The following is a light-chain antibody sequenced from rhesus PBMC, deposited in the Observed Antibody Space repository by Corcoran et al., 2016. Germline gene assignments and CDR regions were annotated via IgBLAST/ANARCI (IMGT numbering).Light chain of an antibody. V-gene: IGLV2-32*01. CDR2: EVS. J-gene: IGLJ1*01. CDR1: SSAIGGYNF. Sequence: QAALTQPRSVSGSPGQSVNISCTGTSSAIGGYNFVSWYQMHPGTAPKLKIYEVSKLPSGVSDRFSGSKSGNTASLTIPGLQAEDEVDYYCCSYAGSSSFYIFGGWTRLTVL. CDR3: CSYAGSSSFYI.